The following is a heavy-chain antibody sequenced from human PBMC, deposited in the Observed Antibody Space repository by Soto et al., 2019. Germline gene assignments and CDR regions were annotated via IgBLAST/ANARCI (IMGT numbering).Heavy chain of an antibody. V-gene: IGHV3-23*01. CDR3: ARGGYDFWSGYSAFDI. CDR2: ISGSGGST. J-gene: IGHJ3*02. Sequence: PGGSLRLSCAASGFTFSSYAMSWVRQAPGKGLEWVSAISGSGGSTYYADSVKGRFTISRDNSKNTLYLQMNSLRAEDTAVYYCARGGYDFWSGYSAFDIWGQGTMVTVSS. CDR1: GFTFSSYA. D-gene: IGHD3-3*01.